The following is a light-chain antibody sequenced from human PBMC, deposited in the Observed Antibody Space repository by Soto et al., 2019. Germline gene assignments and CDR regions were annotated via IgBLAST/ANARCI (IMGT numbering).Light chain of an antibody. Sequence: IVLTQSPGTLSLSQGERAALSCRASQSVSTSNLAWYQQKPGQAPRLLIYGVSTGATGIPDRFSGSGSGTDFTLTISRLGPEDFAVYYCQQYGSSPPTFGQGTIVDIK. J-gene: IGKJ1*01. CDR3: QQYGSSPPT. CDR1: QSVSTSN. V-gene: IGKV3-20*01. CDR2: GVS.